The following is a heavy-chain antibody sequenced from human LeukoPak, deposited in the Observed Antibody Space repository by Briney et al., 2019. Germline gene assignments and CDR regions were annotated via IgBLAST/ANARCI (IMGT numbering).Heavy chain of an antibody. J-gene: IGHJ4*02. CDR2: INWNGGST. Sequence: GGSLRLSCAASGFTFDGYGMSWVRQAPGKGLEWVSGINWNGGSTGYADSVKGRFTISRDNARNSLYLQMNSLRAEDTALYYCARGGWFGELLFDYWGQGTLVTVSS. CDR1: GFTFDGYG. D-gene: IGHD3-10*01. V-gene: IGHV3-20*04. CDR3: ARGGWFGELLFDY.